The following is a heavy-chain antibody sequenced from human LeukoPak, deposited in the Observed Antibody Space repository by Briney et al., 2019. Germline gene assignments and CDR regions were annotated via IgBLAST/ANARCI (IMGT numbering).Heavy chain of an antibody. CDR1: GYTFASYY. Sequence: ASVEVSCKASGYTFASYYMHWVRQAPGQGLEWMGIINPSGGSTSYAQKFQGRVTMTRDTSTSTVYMELSSLRSEDTAVYYCVEESPEYFQHWGQGTLVTVS. CDR3: VEESPEYFQH. CDR2: INPSGGST. V-gene: IGHV1-46*01. D-gene: IGHD3-10*01. J-gene: IGHJ1*01.